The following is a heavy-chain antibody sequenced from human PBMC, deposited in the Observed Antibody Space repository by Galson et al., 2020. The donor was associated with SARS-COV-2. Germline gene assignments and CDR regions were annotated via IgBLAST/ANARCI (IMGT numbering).Heavy chain of an antibody. V-gene: IGHV1-24*01. J-gene: IGHJ3*02. CDR3: ATGTLRLIQLITPKVDDAFDI. D-gene: IGHD5-18*01. CDR2: FDPEDGET. Sequence: GESLKISFKVSGYTLPELSMHLVRQAPGKGREWMGGFDPEDGETIYAQKFQGRVTMTEDTSTDTAYMELSSLRSEDTAVYYCATGTLRLIQLITPKVDDAFDIWGQGTMVTVSS. CDR1: GYTLPELS.